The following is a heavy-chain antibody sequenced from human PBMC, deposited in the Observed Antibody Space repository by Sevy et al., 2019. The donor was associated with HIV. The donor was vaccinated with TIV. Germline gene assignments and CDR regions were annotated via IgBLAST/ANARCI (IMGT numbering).Heavy chain of an antibody. CDR1: GGTFNSYA. V-gene: IGHV1-69*13. CDR2: IIPIFGTT. CDR3: ARGGCIIMIGHPNPYYYMDV. Sequence: ASVKVSCKASGGTFNSYAVTWVRQAPGQGLEWMGGIIPIFGTTNYAQKFQGRVTISAVESTNTAYMELSSLTSEDTGVYYCARGGCIIMIGHPNPYYYMDVWGTGTTVTVSS. J-gene: IGHJ6*03. D-gene: IGHD3-22*01.